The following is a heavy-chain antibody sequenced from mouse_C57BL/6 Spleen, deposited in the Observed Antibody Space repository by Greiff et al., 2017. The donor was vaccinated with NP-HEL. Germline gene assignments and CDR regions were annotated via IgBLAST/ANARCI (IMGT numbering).Heavy chain of an antibody. V-gene: IGHV3-6*01. CDR2: ISYDGSN. J-gene: IGHJ2*01. CDR3: ARGGWDGDY. CDR1: GYSITSGYY. D-gene: IGHD4-1*01. Sequence: DVKLQESGPGLVKPSQSLSLTCSVTGYSITSGYYWNWIRQFPGNKLEWMGYISYDGSNNYNPSLKNRISITRDTSKNQFFLKLNSVTTEDTATYYCARGGWDGDYWGQGTTLTVSS.